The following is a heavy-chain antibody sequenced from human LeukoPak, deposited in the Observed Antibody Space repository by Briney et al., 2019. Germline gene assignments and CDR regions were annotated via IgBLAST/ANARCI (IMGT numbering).Heavy chain of an antibody. CDR1: GYTFIDYH. J-gene: IGHJ5*02. V-gene: IGHV1-2*02. D-gene: IGHD2-21*02. CDR3: ATKKTPLYCGGDCYSGLGWFDP. Sequence: ASVKVSCKASGYTFIDYHIHWVRQAPGQGXEWMGWINPKNGGTRLAQRLQGRVTMTRDTSTGTVYMELSSLRSDDTAVYYCATKKTPLYCGGDCYSGLGWFDPWGQGTLITVSS. CDR2: INPKNGGT.